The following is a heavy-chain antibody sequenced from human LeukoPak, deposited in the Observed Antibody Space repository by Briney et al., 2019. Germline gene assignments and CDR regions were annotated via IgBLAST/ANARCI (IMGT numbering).Heavy chain of an antibody. D-gene: IGHD5-12*01. Sequence: SETLSLTCTVSGCSISSYDCSWIRQPTGQGLEWIGYIYCSGSTNYNPSLKSRVTISVDTSKNQFSLKLSSVTAADTAVYYCARENIVAGFDYWGQGTLVTVSS. CDR3: ARENIVAGFDY. J-gene: IGHJ4*02. CDR1: GCSISSYD. V-gene: IGHV4-59*01. CDR2: IYCSGST.